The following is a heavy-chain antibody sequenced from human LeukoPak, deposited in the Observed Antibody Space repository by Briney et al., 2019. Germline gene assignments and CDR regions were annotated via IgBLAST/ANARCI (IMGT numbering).Heavy chain of an antibody. CDR2: ISSSGSTI. J-gene: IGHJ4*02. CDR1: GFTFSSYE. V-gene: IGHV3-48*03. D-gene: IGHD3-10*01. CDR3: ARGNYGSGSLFDY. Sequence: PGGSLRLSCAASGFTFSSYEMNWVRQAPGKGLEWVSYISSSGSTIYYADSVKGRFTISRDNAKSSLYLQMNSLRAEDTAVYYCARGNYGSGSLFDYWGQGTLVTVSS.